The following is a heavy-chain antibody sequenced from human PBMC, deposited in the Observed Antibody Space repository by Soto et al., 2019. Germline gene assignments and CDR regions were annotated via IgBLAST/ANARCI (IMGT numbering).Heavy chain of an antibody. D-gene: IGHD3-22*01. CDR2: IYYSGST. CDR3: ARDGVRARDYYDSSGLDY. V-gene: IGHV4-59*01. CDR1: GGSISSYY. J-gene: IGHJ4*02. Sequence: PSETLSLTCTVSGGSISSYYWSWIRQPPGKGLEWIGYIYYSGSTNYNPSLKSRVTISVDTSKNQFSLKLSSVTAADTAVYYCARDGVRARDYYDSSGLDYWGQGTLVTVSS.